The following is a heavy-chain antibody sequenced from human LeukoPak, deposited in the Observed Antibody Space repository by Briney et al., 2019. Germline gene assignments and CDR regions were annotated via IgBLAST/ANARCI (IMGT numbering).Heavy chain of an antibody. D-gene: IGHD4-17*01. CDR1: GGSISSYY. V-gene: IGHV4-59*08. J-gene: IGHJ6*02. Sequence: PSETLSLTCTVSGGSISSYYWSWIRQPPGKGLEWLGYIYYSGSTNYNPSLKSRVTISVDTSKNQFSLKLSSVTAADTAVYYCARRLDYGDPKIHYYYYGMDVWGQGTTVTVSS. CDR3: ARRLDYGDPKIHYYYYGMDV. CDR2: IYYSGST.